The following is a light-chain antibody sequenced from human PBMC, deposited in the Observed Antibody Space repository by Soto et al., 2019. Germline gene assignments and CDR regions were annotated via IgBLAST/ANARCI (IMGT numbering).Light chain of an antibody. CDR3: AAWDGSLNAVV. CDR2: GNN. CDR1: SSNIGSNS. V-gene: IGLV1-44*01. J-gene: IGLJ2*01. Sequence: QSVLTQSPSASGTPGQRVTISCSGSSSNIGSNSVNWYQQLPGTAPTLLMDGNNQRPSGVPDRFSGSKSGTSASLAISGLQSEDEADYYCAAWDGSLNAVVFGGGTKVTVL.